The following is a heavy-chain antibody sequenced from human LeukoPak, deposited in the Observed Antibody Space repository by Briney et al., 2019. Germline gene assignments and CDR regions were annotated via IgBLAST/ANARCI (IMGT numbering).Heavy chain of an antibody. CDR1: GGSISSYY. V-gene: IGHV4-59*08. CDR3: ARRNYPNYYGSGSYYTNWFDP. J-gene: IGHJ5*02. CDR2: IYYSGST. D-gene: IGHD3-10*01. Sequence: PSETLSLTCTVSGGSISSYYWSWIRQPPGKGLEWIGYIYYSGSTNYNPSLQSRVTISVDTSKNQFSLKLSSVTAADTAVYYCARRNYPNYYGSGSYYTNWFDPWGQGTLVTVSS.